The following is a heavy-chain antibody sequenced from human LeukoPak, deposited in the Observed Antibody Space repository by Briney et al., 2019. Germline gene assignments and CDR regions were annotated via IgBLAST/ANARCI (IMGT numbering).Heavy chain of an antibody. CDR2: ISSDSGTI. D-gene: IGHD3-10*01. CDR3: ARVRVCNDY. Sequence: PGGSLRLSCAASGFIFSTYHMNWVRQAPGKGLEWISFISSDSGTIYYADSVKGRFTISRDNAENSLYLQMNSLRDEDTAVYYCARVRVCNDYWGQGTLVTVSS. CDR1: GFIFSTYH. J-gene: IGHJ4*02. V-gene: IGHV3-48*02.